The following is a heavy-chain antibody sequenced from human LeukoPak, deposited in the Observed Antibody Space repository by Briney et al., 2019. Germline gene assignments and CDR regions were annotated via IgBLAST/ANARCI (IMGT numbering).Heavy chain of an antibody. V-gene: IGHV4-4*08. D-gene: IGHD2-15*01. CDR3: ARDEWGYYAFDY. CDR2: IYTSGST. CDR1: GGSISGYY. Sequence: PSETLSLTCTVSGGSISGYYWSRIRRPPGKGLEWIGRIYTSGSTNYNPSLKRRVTISVDTSKNQFSLKLSSVTAADTAVYYCARDEWGYYAFDYWGQGTLVTVSS. J-gene: IGHJ4*02.